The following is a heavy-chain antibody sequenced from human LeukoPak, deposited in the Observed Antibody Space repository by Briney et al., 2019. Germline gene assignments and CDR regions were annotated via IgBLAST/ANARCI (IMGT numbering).Heavy chain of an antibody. D-gene: IGHD3-22*01. CDR3: AKDGGNYYDTAGNHLMRSYMDV. CDR2: ISSSGSTI. V-gene: IGHV3-11*04. CDR1: GFTISSDY. Sequence: GGSLRLSCAASGFTISSDYMSWIRQAPGKGLEWVSYISSSGSTIYYADSVKGRFTISRDNSKNTLYLQMNSLRAEDTAVYYCAKDGGNYYDTAGNHLMRSYMDVWGKGTTVTVSS. J-gene: IGHJ6*04.